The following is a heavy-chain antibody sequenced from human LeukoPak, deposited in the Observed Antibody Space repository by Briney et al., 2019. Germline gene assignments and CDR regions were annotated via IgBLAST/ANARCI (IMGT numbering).Heavy chain of an antibody. J-gene: IGHJ4*02. Sequence: ASVKVSCKASGGTFSSYAISWVRQAPGQGLEWMGWINPNSGGTNYAQKFQGRVTMTRDTSISTAYMELSRLRSDDTAVYYCARGSAPYSSSSGLFDYWGQGTLVTVSS. CDR2: INPNSGGT. CDR3: ARGSAPYSSSSGLFDY. CDR1: GGTFSSYA. V-gene: IGHV1-2*02. D-gene: IGHD6-6*01.